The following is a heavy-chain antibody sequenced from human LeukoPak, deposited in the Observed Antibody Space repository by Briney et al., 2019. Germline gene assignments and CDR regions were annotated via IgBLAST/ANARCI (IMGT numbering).Heavy chain of an antibody. CDR3: VRGEVAVQYYFES. D-gene: IGHD3-22*01. V-gene: IGHV3-23*01. CDR2: LSTSPR. Sequence: GGSLTLSCAASGFTITNYAMSWVRQGPGKGLEWVSGLSTSPRYAVSVRGRFIVSRDHSRNTFSLKMNSLRAEDTAVYYCVRGEVAVQYYFESWGQGTLVTVSS. CDR1: GFTITNYA. J-gene: IGHJ4*02.